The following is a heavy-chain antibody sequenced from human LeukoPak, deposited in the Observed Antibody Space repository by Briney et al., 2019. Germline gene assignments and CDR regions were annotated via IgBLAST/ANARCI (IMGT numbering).Heavy chain of an antibody. CDR2: INAGNGNT. CDR1: GYTFTSYA. V-gene: IGHV1-3*01. D-gene: IGHD4-23*01. Sequence: ASVKVSCKASGYTFTSYAMHWVRQAPGQRLEWMGWINAGNGNTKYSQKFQGRVTITRDTSASTAYMELSSLRSEDTAVYYCARHDHGGKGRYGMDVWGQGTTVTVSS. J-gene: IGHJ6*02. CDR3: ARHDHGGKGRYGMDV.